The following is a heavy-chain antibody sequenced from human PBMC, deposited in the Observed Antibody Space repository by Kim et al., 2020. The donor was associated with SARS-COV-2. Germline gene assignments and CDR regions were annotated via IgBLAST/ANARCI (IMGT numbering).Heavy chain of an antibody. D-gene: IGHD3-3*01. CDR2: IDPSDSYT. J-gene: IGHJ4*02. Sequence: GESLKISCKGSGYSFTSYWISWVRQMPGKGLEWMGRIDPSDSYTNYSPSFQGHVTISADKSISTAYLQWSSLKASDTAMYYCARQISYDFWSGIYYFDYWGQGTLVTVSS. CDR1: GYSFTSYW. CDR3: ARQISYDFWSGIYYFDY. V-gene: IGHV5-10-1*01.